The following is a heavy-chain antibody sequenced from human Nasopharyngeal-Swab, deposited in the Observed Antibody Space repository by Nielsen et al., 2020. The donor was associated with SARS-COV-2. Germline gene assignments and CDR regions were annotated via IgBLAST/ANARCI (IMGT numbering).Heavy chain of an antibody. J-gene: IGHJ6*03. CDR1: GYTFTNYG. CDR3: ARAPGVDYYYYMDV. Sequence: ASVKVSCKVSGYTFTNYGIHWVRQAPGQRLECMGWINPGTVNTKYSQKFQGRVTISRDTSASTAYMELSSLRSEDTAVYYCARAPGVDYYYYMDVWGNGTTVTVSS. V-gene: IGHV1-3*01. CDR2: INPGTVNT.